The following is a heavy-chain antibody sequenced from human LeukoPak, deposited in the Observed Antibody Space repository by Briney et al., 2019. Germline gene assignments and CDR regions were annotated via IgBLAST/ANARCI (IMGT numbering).Heavy chain of an antibody. J-gene: IGHJ5*02. Sequence: SETLSLTCTVSGGSISSYYRSWIRQPAGKGLEWIGRIYTSGSTNYNPSLKSRVTMSVDTSKNQFSLKLSSVTAADTAVYSCARDGSGSYSGSFDPWGQGTLVTVSS. V-gene: IGHV4-4*07. CDR2: IYTSGST. D-gene: IGHD3-10*01. CDR3: ARDGSGSYSGSFDP. CDR1: GGSISSYY.